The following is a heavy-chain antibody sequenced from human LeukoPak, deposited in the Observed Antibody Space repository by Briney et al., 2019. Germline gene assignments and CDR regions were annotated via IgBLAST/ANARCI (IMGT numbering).Heavy chain of an antibody. CDR3: AREHRGAGATVDY. Sequence: GGSLRLSCVASGFTFNSYWMHWVRQPPGKGLEWVSRIESNSNTKMYADSVRGRFTISRDNAESTLYLQMNSLRADDTAVYYCAREHRGAGATVDYWGQGALVTVSS. J-gene: IGHJ4*02. V-gene: IGHV3-74*03. D-gene: IGHD1-26*01. CDR2: IESNSNTK. CDR1: GFTFNSYW.